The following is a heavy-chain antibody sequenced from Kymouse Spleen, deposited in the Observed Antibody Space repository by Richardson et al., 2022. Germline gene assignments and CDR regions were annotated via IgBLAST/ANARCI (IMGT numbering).Heavy chain of an antibody. CDR2: ISYDGSNK. D-gene: IGHD5-18,IGHD5-18*01. CDR1: GFTFSSYG. J-gene: IGHJ6*02. Sequence: QVQLVESGGGVVQPGRSLRLSCAASGFTFSSYGMHWVRQAPGKGLEWVAVISYDGSNKYYADSVKGRFTISRDNSKNTLYLQMNSLRAEDTAVYYCAKAWIQLYYYYYYGMDVWGQGTTVTVSS. V-gene: IGHV3-30*18. CDR3: AKAWIQLYYYYYYGMDV.